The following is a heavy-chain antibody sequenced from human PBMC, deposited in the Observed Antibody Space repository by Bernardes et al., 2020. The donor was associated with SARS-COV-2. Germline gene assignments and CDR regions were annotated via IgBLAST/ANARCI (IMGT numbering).Heavy chain of an antibody. CDR1: GFTFSSYG. J-gene: IGHJ6*02. Sequence: SLILSCAASGFTFSSYGMHWVRQAPGKGLEWVAVIWYDGSNKYYADSVKGRFTIARDNSKNSLFLQMNSLRADDTAVYYCARGSGANYYGSGRDGMDVWGQGTTVTVSS. CDR3: ARGSGANYYGSGRDGMDV. V-gene: IGHV3-33*01. CDR2: IWYDGSNK. D-gene: IGHD3-10*01.